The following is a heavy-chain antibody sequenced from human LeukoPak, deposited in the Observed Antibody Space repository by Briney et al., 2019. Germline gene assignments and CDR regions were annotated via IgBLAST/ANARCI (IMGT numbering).Heavy chain of an antibody. CDR1: GFTFSTYW. CDR3: AKDRLVPTASTRTVHIDV. CDR2: IKQDGSER. D-gene: IGHD2-2*01. V-gene: IGHV3-7*04. J-gene: IGHJ6*02. Sequence: GGSLRLSCVASGFTFSTYWMSWVRQAPGKGLEWVANIKQDGSERYYVDSVKGRFTISRDNAKNSLFLQMNSMRDEDTAVYYCAKDRLVPTASTRTVHIDVWGQGTTVTVSS.